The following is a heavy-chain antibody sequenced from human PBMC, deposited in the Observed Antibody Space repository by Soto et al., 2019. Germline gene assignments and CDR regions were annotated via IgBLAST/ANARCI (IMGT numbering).Heavy chain of an antibody. J-gene: IGHJ4*02. CDR2: IYYSGST. V-gene: IGHV4-39*01. CDR1: GGSISSSSYY. CDR3: ARLVLEPTVGVDY. Sequence: PSETLSLTCTVSGGSISSSSYYWGWIRQPPGKGLEWIGSIYYSGSTYYNPSLKSRVTISVDTSKNQFSLKLSSVTAADTAVYYCARLVLEPTVGVDYWGQGTLVTVSS. D-gene: IGHD1-1*01.